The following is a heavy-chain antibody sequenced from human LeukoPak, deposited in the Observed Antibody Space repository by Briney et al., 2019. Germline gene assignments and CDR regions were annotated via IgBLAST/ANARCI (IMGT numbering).Heavy chain of an antibody. CDR3: ARYYYDSSGYYPYYFDY. D-gene: IGHD3-22*01. CDR1: GFTFSSYW. V-gene: IGHV3-7*01. Sequence: GGSLRLSCAASGFTFSSYWMSWVRQAPGKGLEWVANIKQDGSEKYYVDSVKGRFTIPRDNAKNSLYLQMNSLRAEDTAVYYCARYYYDSSGYYPYYFDYWGQGTLDTVSS. CDR2: IKQDGSEK. J-gene: IGHJ4*02.